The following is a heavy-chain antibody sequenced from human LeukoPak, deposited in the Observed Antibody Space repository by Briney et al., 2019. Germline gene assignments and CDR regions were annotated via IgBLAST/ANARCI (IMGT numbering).Heavy chain of an antibody. J-gene: IGHJ4*02. V-gene: IGHV3-30-3*01. Sequence: TGGSLRLSCAASGFTFSSYAMHWVRQAPGKGLEWVAVIWNDGSKKFYADSVKGRFTISRDNSKNTLSLQMNSLRAEDTAVYYCAKDLPVGATSGGAFDYWGQGTLVTVSS. D-gene: IGHD1-26*01. CDR1: GFTFSSYA. CDR3: AKDLPVGATSGGAFDY. CDR2: IWNDGSKK.